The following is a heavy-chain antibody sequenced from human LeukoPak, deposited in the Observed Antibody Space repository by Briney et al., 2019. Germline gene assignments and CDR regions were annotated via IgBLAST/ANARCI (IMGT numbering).Heavy chain of an antibody. D-gene: IGHD5-24*01. CDR1: GFTFSSYT. Sequence: PGGSLRFSCAASGFTFSSYTMHWVRQAPGKGLEWVAVISFDGNTKFYADSVKGRFTISRDNSKNTLYLQMDSLTTEDTAVYYCARRRDGYNPELDYWGQGTLVTVSS. CDR3: ARRRDGYNPELDY. V-gene: IGHV3-30-3*01. J-gene: IGHJ4*02. CDR2: ISFDGNTK.